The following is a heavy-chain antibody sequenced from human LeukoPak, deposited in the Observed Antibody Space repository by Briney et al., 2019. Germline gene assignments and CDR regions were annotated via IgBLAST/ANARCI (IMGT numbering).Heavy chain of an antibody. V-gene: IGHV1-69*13. Sequence: ASVKVSCKASGGSFSSYAISWVRQAPGQGLEWMGGIIPIFGTANYAQKFQGRVTITADETTSTAYMELSSLRSEDTAVYYCARDRREYYDSSGYFDYWGQGTLVTVS. CDR2: IIPIFGTA. CDR1: GGSFSSYA. J-gene: IGHJ4*02. D-gene: IGHD3-22*01. CDR3: ARDRREYYDSSGYFDY.